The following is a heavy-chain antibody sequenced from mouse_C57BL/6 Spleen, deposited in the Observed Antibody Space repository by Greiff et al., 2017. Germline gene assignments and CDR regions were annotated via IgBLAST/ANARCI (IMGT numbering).Heavy chain of an antibody. D-gene: IGHD1-1*01. CDR2: IHPNSGST. Sequence: VQLQQPGAELVKPGASVKLSCKASGYTFTSYWMHWVKQRPGQGLEWIGMIHPNSGSTNYNEKFKSKATLTVDKSSSTAYMQLSSLTSEDSAVYYCARQHYYGSSFSWYFDVWGTGTTVTVSS. CDR3: ARQHYYGSSFSWYFDV. J-gene: IGHJ1*03. V-gene: IGHV1-64*01. CDR1: GYTFTSYW.